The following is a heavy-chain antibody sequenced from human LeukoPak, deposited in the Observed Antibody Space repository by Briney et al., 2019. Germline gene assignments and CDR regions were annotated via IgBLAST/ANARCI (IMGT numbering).Heavy chain of an antibody. CDR3: AKSPGVEMATIGDY. CDR2: ISGSGGST. V-gene: IGHV3-23*01. J-gene: IGHJ4*02. Sequence: GGSLRLSCAASGFTFSSYAMSWVRQAPGKGLEWVSAISGSGGSTYYADSVKGRFTISRDNSKNTLYLQMNSLRAEDTAVYYCAKSPGVEMATIGDYWGQGTLVTVSS. D-gene: IGHD5-24*01. CDR1: GFTFSSYA.